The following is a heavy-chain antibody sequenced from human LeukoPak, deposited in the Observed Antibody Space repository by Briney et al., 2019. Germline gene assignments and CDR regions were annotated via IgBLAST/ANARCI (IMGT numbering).Heavy chain of an antibody. CDR1: GFTFSGSA. Sequence: PGGSLRLSCAASGFTFSGSALHWVRQASGKGLEWVGRIRSTANGYATAYAASVKGRFTISRDDSKNTAYLQMDSLKTEDTAVYYCARGGSYTWGQGTLVTVSS. J-gene: IGHJ5*02. CDR2: IRSTANGYAT. CDR3: ARGGSYT. V-gene: IGHV3-73*01. D-gene: IGHD1-26*01.